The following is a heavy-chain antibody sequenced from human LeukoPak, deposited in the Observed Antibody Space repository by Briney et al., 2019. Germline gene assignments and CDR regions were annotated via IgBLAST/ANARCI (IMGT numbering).Heavy chain of an antibody. CDR2: INPNRGST. CDR1: NNTLSNNG. J-gene: IGHJ4*02. CDR3: ARTPPLEYFDY. Sequence: GASVKVSCKASNNTLSNNGITWVRQAPGQGLEWMGIINPNRGSTSYAQKFQGRVTMTRDMSTSTVYMELSSLRSEDTAVYYCARTPPLEYFDYWGQGTLVTVSS. D-gene: IGHD2-15*01. V-gene: IGHV1-46*01.